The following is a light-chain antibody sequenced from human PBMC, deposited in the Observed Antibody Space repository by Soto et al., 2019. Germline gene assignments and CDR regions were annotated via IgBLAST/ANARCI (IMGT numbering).Light chain of an antibody. CDR2: EGS. J-gene: IGLJ1*01. V-gene: IGLV2-23*01. CDR3: CSYSVSSTDV. Sequence: QSALTQPASVSGSPGQSITISCTGTSSDVGGYDLVSWCQQHPGKAPKLMIYEGSKRPSGVSNRFSGSKSGNTASLTISGLQADDEADYYCCSYSVSSTDVFGTGTKLTVL. CDR1: SSDVGGYDL.